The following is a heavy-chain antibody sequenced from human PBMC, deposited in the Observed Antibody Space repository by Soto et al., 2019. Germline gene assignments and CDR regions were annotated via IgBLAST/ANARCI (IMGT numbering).Heavy chain of an antibody. Sequence: GGSRRLYCAASGFTFDDYTMHWVRQAPGKGLEWVSLISWDGGSTYYADSVKGRFTISRDNSKNSLYLQMNSLRTEDTALYYCAKELGYYRGHGMDVWGQGTTVTVSS. CDR3: AKELGYYRGHGMDV. J-gene: IGHJ6*02. CDR1: GFTFDDYT. D-gene: IGHD1-26*01. CDR2: ISWDGGST. V-gene: IGHV3-43*01.